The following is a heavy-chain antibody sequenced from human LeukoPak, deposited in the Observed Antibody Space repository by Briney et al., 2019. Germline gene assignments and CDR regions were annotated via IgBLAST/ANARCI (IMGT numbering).Heavy chain of an antibody. CDR1: GFTFSSYA. V-gene: IGHV3-23*01. J-gene: IGHJ4*02. Sequence: PGGSLRLPCAASGFTFSSYAMSWVRQAPGKGLEWVSAISGSGGSTYYADSVKGRFTISRDNSKNTLYLQMNSLRAGDTAVYYCAKDRIVGALSFDYWGQGTLVTVSS. D-gene: IGHD1-26*01. CDR3: AKDRIVGALSFDY. CDR2: ISGSGGST.